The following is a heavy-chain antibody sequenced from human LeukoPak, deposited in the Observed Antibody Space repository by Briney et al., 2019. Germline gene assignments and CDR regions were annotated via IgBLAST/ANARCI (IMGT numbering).Heavy chain of an antibody. CDR3: ARDKGWELIDY. CDR2: MYDSGIT. Sequence: SETLSLTCTVSGGSVSSDRYYWTWIRQPPGEGLEWIGFMYDSGITNYNPSLKSRVTISIDTSKNQFSLKLSSVTAADTAVYYCARDKGWELIDYWGQGTLVTVSS. CDR1: GGSVSSDRYY. V-gene: IGHV4-61*01. D-gene: IGHD3-10*01. J-gene: IGHJ4*02.